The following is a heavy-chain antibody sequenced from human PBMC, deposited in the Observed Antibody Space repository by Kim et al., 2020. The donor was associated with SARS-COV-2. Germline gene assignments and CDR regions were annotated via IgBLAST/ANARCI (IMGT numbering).Heavy chain of an antibody. Sequence: VKGRFTISRDNSKDTLYLQMNSLRAEDTAVYYCARGGYDFWSGYPYYFDYWGQGTLVTVSS. D-gene: IGHD3-3*01. V-gene: IGHV3-66*01. CDR3: ARGGYDFWSGYPYYFDY. J-gene: IGHJ4*02.